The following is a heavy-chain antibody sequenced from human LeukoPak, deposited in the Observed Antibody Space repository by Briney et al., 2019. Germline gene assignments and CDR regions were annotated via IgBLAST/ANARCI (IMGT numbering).Heavy chain of an antibody. J-gene: IGHJ4*02. V-gene: IGHV3-23*01. Sequence: PGGXLRLSCAASGFTFSSYAMSWVRQAPGKGVEWVSAISGSGGSTYYADSVKGRFTISRDNSKNTVYVQMNRLRDEDTAVYYCAKFLPTHIVVANYYFDYWGQGTLVTVSS. D-gene: IGHD2-21*01. CDR2: ISGSGGST. CDR1: GFTFSSYA. CDR3: AKFLPTHIVVANYYFDY.